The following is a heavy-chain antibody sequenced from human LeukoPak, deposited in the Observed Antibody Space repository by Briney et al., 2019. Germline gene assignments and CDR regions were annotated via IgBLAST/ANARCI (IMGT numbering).Heavy chain of an antibody. CDR3: ARGELGDCSGGSCYFDC. CDR1: GFTFSSYN. Sequence: PGGSLRLSCAASGFTFSSYNMHWVRQAPGKGLEWVSSIGSSSNYLHYADSLKGRFTISRDNAKNSLYLQMNSLKAEDTAVYYCARGELGDCSGGSCYFDCWGRGTLVTVSS. CDR2: IGSSSNYL. V-gene: IGHV3-21*01. D-gene: IGHD2-15*01. J-gene: IGHJ4*02.